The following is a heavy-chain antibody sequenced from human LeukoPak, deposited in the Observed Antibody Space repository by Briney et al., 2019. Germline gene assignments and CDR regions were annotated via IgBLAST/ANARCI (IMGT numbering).Heavy chain of an antibody. CDR2: INPNSGGT. CDR1: GYTFTSYD. V-gene: IGHV1-2*02. CDR3: ARVDWYHGGNSGAFDI. Sequence: GASVKVSCKASGYTFTSYDINWVRQAPGQALEWMGWINPNSGGTNYAQKFQGRVTMTRDTSISTAYMELSRLRSDDTAVYYCARVDWYHGGNSGAFDIWGQGTMVTVSS. J-gene: IGHJ3*02. D-gene: IGHD2-21*02.